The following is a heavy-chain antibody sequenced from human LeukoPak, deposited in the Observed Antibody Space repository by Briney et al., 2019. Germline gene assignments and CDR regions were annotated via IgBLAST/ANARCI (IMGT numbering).Heavy chain of an antibody. CDR2: FDPEDGET. D-gene: IGHD3-22*01. CDR3: ATLGFLADMIRDWYFDL. J-gene: IGHJ2*01. Sequence: GASVKVSCKVSGYTLTELSMHWVRQAPGQGLEWMGGFDPEDGETIYAQKFQGRVTMTEDTSTDTAYMELSSLRSEDTAVYYCATLGFLADMIRDWYFDLWGRGTLVTVSS. CDR1: GYTLTELS. V-gene: IGHV1-24*01.